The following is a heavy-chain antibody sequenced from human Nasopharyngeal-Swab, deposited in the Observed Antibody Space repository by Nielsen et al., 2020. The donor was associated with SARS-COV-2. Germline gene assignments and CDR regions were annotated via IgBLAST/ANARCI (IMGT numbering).Heavy chain of an antibody. CDR2: ISGSDYST. D-gene: IGHD6-13*01. CDR3: AKEAAAASGWFDP. J-gene: IGHJ5*02. V-gene: IGHV3-23*01. Sequence: GGSLRLSCAASGFTFSSYAISWVRQAPGKGLEWVSVISGSDYSTYYADSVKGRFTISRDNSKNTLYLQMNSLRAEDTAVYYCAKEAAAASGWFDPWGQGTLVTVSS. CDR1: GFTFSSYA.